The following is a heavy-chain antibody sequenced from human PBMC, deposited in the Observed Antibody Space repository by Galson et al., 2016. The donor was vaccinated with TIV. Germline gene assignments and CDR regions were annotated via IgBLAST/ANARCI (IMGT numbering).Heavy chain of an antibody. Sequence: SETLSLTCSVSGGSISSYYWSWIRQPPGKGLEYIGHIYYTGSSYYSPSLKSRVSMSVDTSKNHFSLKLRSVTAADTAVYFCATAREDFGVVGGFAFFLDYWGQGALVTVSS. J-gene: IGHJ4*02. CDR2: IYYTGSS. V-gene: IGHV4-59*06. D-gene: IGHD3-3*01. CDR1: GGSISSYY. CDR3: ATAREDFGVVGGFAFFLDY.